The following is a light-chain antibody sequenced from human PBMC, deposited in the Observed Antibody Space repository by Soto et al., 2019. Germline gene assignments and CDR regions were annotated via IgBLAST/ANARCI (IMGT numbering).Light chain of an antibody. CDR1: QSIISY. CDR3: QQTYSTPLT. Sequence: DIQMTQSPSSLSASVGDRVTITCRASQSIISYLNWYQQKPGKAPKLLIYAADSLQSGVPSRFSGSGSGTEFTLTISSLQPEDFATYYCQQTYSTPLTFGGGTKVDIK. J-gene: IGKJ4*01. CDR2: AAD. V-gene: IGKV1-39*01.